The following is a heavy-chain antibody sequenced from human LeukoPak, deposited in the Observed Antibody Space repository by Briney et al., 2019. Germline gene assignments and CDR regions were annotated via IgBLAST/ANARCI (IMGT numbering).Heavy chain of an antibody. J-gene: IGHJ4*02. V-gene: IGHV4-34*01. CDR3: ARNGYYLPLDY. D-gene: IGHD4-17*01. CDR1: GGSFSGYY. CDR2: INHSGST. Sequence: PSETLSLTCAVYGGSFSGYYWSWIRQPPGKGLEWIGEINHSGSTNCNPSLKSRVTISVDTSKNQFSLKLSSVTAADTAVYYCARNGYYLPLDYWGQGTLVTVSS.